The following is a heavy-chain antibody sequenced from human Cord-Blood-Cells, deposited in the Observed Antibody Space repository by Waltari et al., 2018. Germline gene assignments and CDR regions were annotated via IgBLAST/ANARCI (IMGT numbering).Heavy chain of an antibody. CDR2: ISWNSGSI. CDR3: AKADEYYDFWSGPSPIDY. CDR1: GFTFDDYA. D-gene: IGHD3-3*01. Sequence: EVQLVESGGGLVQPGRSLRLSCAASGFTFDDYAMHWVRHAPGKGLEWVSGISWNSGSIGYADSVKGRFTISRDNAKNSLYLQMNSLRAEDTALYYCAKADEYYDFWSGPSPIDYWGQGTLVTVSS. J-gene: IGHJ4*02. V-gene: IGHV3-9*01.